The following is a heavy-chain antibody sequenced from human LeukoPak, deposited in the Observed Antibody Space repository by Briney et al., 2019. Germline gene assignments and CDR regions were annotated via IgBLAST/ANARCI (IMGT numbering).Heavy chain of an antibody. CDR3: ASDLPAATT. CDR1: GFTFSAYS. J-gene: IGHJ5*02. V-gene: IGHV3-21*01. D-gene: IGHD2-2*01. Sequence: GGSLRLSCAASGFTFSAYSMSWVRQAPGKGLEWVSSISANSDHIFYPDSMKGRFTISRDNAQKSLYLQMDSLRAEDTAVYYCASDLPAATTWGQGTLVTVSS. CDR2: ISANSDHI.